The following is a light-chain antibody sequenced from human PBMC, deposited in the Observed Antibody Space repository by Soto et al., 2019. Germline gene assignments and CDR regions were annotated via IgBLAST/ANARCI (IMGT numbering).Light chain of an antibody. Sequence: EIVMPQSPATLSVSPGERATLSCRASQSVGSNLAWYQQKPGQAPRLLIYGASSRATGLPDRFSGSGSGTDFTLTISRLEPEDFAVYYCQQYGSSPITFGQGTRLEIK. CDR3: QQYGSSPIT. CDR2: GAS. V-gene: IGKV3-20*01. CDR1: QSVGSN. J-gene: IGKJ5*01.